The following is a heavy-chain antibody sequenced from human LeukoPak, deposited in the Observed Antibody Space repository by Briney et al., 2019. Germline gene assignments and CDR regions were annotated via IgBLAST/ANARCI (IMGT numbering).Heavy chain of an antibody. CDR1: GGSISSSNW. J-gene: IGHJ4*02. CDR2: IYHSGST. CDR3: ARVTTAGSGSED. Sequence: RASETLSLTCAVSGGSISSSNWWSWVRQPPGKGLEWIGEIYHSGSTNYNPSLKSRVTISVDKSKNQFSLKLSSVTAADTAVYYCARVTTAGSGSEDWGQGTLVTVSS. V-gene: IGHV4-4*02. D-gene: IGHD3-10*01.